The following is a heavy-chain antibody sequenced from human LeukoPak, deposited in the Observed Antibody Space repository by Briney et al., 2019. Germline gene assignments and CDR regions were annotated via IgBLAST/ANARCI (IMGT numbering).Heavy chain of an antibody. Sequence: SETLSLTCTVSGYSISSGYYWGWIRQSPGKGLEWIGSFYHSGSTYYNPSLKSRVTISVDTSKNQFSLKLSSVTAADTAVYYCACEVGTNWFDPWGQGTLVTVSS. CDR1: GYSISSGYY. V-gene: IGHV4-38-2*02. CDR3: ACEVGTNWFDP. D-gene: IGHD6-13*01. J-gene: IGHJ5*02. CDR2: FYHSGST.